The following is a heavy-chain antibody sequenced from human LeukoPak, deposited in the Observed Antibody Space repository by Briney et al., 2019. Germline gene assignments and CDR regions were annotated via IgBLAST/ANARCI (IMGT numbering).Heavy chain of an antibody. J-gene: IGHJ6*03. CDR2: INHSGST. D-gene: IGHD3-10*01. CDR1: GGSFSGYY. Sequence: SETLSLTCAVYGGSFSGYYWSWIRQPPGKGLEWIGEINHSGSTNYNPSLKSRVTISVDTSKNQFSLKLSSVTATDTAVYYCARQLYSSGSYYAPMDVWGKGTTVTISS. CDR3: ARQLYSSGSYYAPMDV. V-gene: IGHV4-34*01.